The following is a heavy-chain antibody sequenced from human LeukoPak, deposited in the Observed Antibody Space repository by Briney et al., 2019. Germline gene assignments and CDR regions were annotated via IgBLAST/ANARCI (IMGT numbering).Heavy chain of an antibody. CDR2: ISWNSGSI. J-gene: IGHJ5*02. CDR1: GFTFDDYA. CDR3: AKGAVAAVYNEGFDP. Sequence: GGSLRLACAASGFTFDDYAMHWVRQAPGKGLEWVSGISWNSGSIVYADSVKGRFTISRDNAKNSLYLQMNSLRAEDMALYYCAKGAVAAVYNEGFDPWGQGTLVTVSS. D-gene: IGHD6-19*01. V-gene: IGHV3-9*03.